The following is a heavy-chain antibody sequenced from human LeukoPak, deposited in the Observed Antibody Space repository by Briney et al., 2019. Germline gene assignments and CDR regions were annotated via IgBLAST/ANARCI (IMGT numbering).Heavy chain of an antibody. D-gene: IGHD1-26*01. CDR2: ISWNSGSI. J-gene: IGHJ4*02. CDR3: AKTPGWELLYYFDY. V-gene: IGHV3-9*01. CDR1: GFTFDDYA. Sequence: GRSLRLSCAASGFTFDDYAMHWVRQAPGKGLEWVSGISWNSGSIGYADSVKGRFTISRDNAKNPLYLQMNSLRAEDTALYYCAKTPGWELLYYFDYWGQRTLVTVSS.